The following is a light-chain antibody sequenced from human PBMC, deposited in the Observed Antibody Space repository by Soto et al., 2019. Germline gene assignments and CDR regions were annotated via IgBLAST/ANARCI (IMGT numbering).Light chain of an antibody. Sequence: AIQLTQSPSSLSPSVGDRITIICRASQDISNDLGWFQQKPGKAPKLLIYAASILQTGVPSRFSGSGSGSAFSLTITSLQPEDFATYYCLQDYNSPITFGQGTRLEIK. CDR3: LQDYNSPIT. CDR1: QDISND. J-gene: IGKJ5*01. CDR2: AAS. V-gene: IGKV1-6*02.